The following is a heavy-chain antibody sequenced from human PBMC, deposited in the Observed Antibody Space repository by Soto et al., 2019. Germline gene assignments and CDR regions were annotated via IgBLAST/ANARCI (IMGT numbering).Heavy chain of an antibody. D-gene: IGHD1-1*01. CDR1: GGSINYYY. CDR2: IYYDGIT. V-gene: IGHV4-59*01. CDR3: ARWNEGLDY. J-gene: IGHJ4*02. Sequence: QEQLQESGPGLVKPSETLSLTCTVSGGSINYYYWSWMRQSPGKGLEWIGYIYYDGITDYNPSLRSRATISVHTSKNQFSMNLRSVTAADTALYYCARWNEGLDYWGQGALVTVSS.